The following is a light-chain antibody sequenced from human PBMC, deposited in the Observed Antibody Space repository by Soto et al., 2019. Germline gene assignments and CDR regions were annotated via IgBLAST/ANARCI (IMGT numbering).Light chain of an antibody. CDR1: SSNIGSNA. CDR3: ATWDDSLNGPV. CDR2: LNN. V-gene: IGLV1-44*01. J-gene: IGLJ2*01. Sequence: QPVLTQPPSASGTPGQRVTISCSGSSSNIGSNAVNWYQHLPGTAPKLLIYLNNQWPSGVPDRFSGSKSGTSASLAISGLQSEDEAVYYCATWDDSLNGPVFGGGTKLTVL.